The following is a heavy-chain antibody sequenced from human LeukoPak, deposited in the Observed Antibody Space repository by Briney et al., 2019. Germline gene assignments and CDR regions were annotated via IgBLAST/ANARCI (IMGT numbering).Heavy chain of an antibody. D-gene: IGHD5-18*01. J-gene: IGHJ6*02. CDR1: GYTFTSYA. Sequence: ASVKVSCKDSGYTFTSYAMNWVRQAPGQDLEWMGWINANTGNPTYAQGFTGRFLFSLDTSVSTAYLQITNLKAEDTAVYYCAREWIQLWLRGDYGMDVWGQGTTVTVSS. CDR2: INANTGNP. V-gene: IGHV7-4-1*02. CDR3: AREWIQLWLRGDYGMDV.